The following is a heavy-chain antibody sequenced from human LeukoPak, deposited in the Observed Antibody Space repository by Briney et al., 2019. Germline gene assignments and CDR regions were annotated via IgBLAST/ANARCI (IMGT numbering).Heavy chain of an antibody. CDR1: GGSISSYY. CDR2: IYYSGST. D-gene: IGHD1-1*01. V-gene: IGHV4-59*01. Sequence: SETLSLTCTVSGGSISSYYWSWIRQPPGKGLEWIGYIYYSGSTNYNPSLKSRVTISVDTSKNQFSLKRSSVTAADTAVYYCARGSAGTTEDFDYWGQGTLVTVSS. J-gene: IGHJ4*02. CDR3: ARGSAGTTEDFDY.